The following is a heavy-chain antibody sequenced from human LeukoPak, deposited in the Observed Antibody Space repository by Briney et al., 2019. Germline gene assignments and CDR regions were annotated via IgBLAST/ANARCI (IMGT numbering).Heavy chain of an antibody. V-gene: IGHV3-64*01. J-gene: IGHJ4*02. D-gene: IGHD6-13*01. CDR2: ISSKGDII. CDR1: GFTFSNYA. CDR3: ARHLAATGCY. Sequence: GGSLRLSCAGSGFTFSNYAMHWVRQAPGKGLEYVAAISSKGDIIYYANSVKGRFSIFRDNSKNTLYLQMGSLRPEDMAVYYCARHLAATGCYWGQGTLVTVSS.